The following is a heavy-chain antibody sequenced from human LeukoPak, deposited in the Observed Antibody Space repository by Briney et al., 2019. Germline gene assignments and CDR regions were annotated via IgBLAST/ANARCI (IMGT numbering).Heavy chain of an antibody. CDR1: GFTYTNYW. CDR2: IKQDRSEK. D-gene: IGHD3-22*01. J-gene: IGHJ5*02. CDR3: ARAPTYYYDSRDLFGT. Sequence: GGSLRLSCAASGFTYTNYWMSWVRQAPGKGLEVVANIKQDRSEKYYVDSVKGRFTISRDNAKNSLYLQMNSLRAEDTAVCYCARAPTYYYDSRDLFGTWGQGTLVTVSS. V-gene: IGHV3-7*01.